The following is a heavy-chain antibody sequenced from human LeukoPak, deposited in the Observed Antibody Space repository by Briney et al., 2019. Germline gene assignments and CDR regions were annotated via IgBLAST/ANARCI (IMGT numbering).Heavy chain of an antibody. J-gene: IGHJ5*02. CDR2: IYPGDSDT. CDR1: GYSFTSYW. D-gene: IGHD2-15*01. Sequence: GESLKISCKGSGYSFTSYWIGWVRQMPGKGLEWMGIIYPGDSDTRYSPSFQGQVTIPADKSISTAYLQWSSLKASDTAMYYCARQRYCSGGSCPTWFDPWGQGTLVTVSS. V-gene: IGHV5-51*01. CDR3: ARQRYCSGGSCPTWFDP.